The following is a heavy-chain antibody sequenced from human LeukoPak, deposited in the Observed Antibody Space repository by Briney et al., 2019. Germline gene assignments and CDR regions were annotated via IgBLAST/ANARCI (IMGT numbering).Heavy chain of an antibody. J-gene: IGHJ5*02. D-gene: IGHD4-17*01. CDR2: INWNGGST. Sequence: GGSVRLSCAASGFTFDDYGMSWVRQAPGKGLEWVSGINWNGGSTGYADSVTGRFTISRDNAKNSLYLQMNSLRAEDTALYYCARANGESWFDPWGQGTLVPVFS. CDR3: ARANGESWFDP. CDR1: GFTFDDYG. V-gene: IGHV3-20*04.